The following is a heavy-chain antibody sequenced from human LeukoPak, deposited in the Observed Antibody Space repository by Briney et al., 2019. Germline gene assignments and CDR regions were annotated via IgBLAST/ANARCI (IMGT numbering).Heavy chain of an antibody. CDR1: GFTFSSYW. CDR2: INSDGSST. CDR3: ARERYNWNGFDY. D-gene: IGHD1-20*01. J-gene: IGHJ4*02. Sequence: GGSLRLSCAASGFTFSSYWMHWVRHAPGKGLVWVSRINSDGSSTSYADSVKGRFTISRDNAKNTLYLQMNSLRAEDTAVYYCARERYNWNGFDYRGQGTLVTVSS. V-gene: IGHV3-74*01.